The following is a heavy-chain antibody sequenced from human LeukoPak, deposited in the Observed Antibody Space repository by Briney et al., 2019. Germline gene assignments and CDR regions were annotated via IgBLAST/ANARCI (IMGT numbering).Heavy chain of an antibody. CDR1: GFTFSSYA. Sequence: GGSLRLSCAASGFTFSSYAMSWVRQAPGKGLEWVSAISGSGGSTYYADSVKGRFTISRDNSKNTLYLQMNSLRAEDTAVYYCAKDPPYRGSGTAGYFQHWGQGTLVTVSS. CDR2: ISGSGGST. CDR3: AKDPPYRGSGTAGYFQH. J-gene: IGHJ1*01. D-gene: IGHD1-26*01. V-gene: IGHV3-23*01.